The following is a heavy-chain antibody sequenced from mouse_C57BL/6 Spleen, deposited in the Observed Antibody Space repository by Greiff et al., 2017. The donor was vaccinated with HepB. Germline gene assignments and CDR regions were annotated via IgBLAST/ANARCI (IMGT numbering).Heavy chain of an antibody. D-gene: IGHD2-1*01. CDR3: TLPLFAY. CDR2: YPGSGNTY. V-gene: IGHV1-83*01. J-gene: IGHJ3*01. Sequence: VQLQQSGPELVKPGASVKMSCKASGYTFTDYYMHWVKQKPGKGLEWIGEIYPGSGNTYYNEKFKGKATLTADTSSSTAYMQLSSLTSEDSAVYFCATLPLFAYWGQGTLVTVSA. CDR1: YTFTDYYM.